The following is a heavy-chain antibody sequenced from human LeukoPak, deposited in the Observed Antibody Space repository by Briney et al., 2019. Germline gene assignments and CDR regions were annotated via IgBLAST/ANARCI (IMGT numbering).Heavy chain of an antibody. D-gene: IGHD5-12*01. CDR2: ISSSSSYI. CDR1: GFTFSSYT. CDR3: ARDGWLRLRGVPYYFDY. J-gene: IGHJ4*02. Sequence: GGSLRLSCAASGFTFSSYTMNWVRQAPGKGLEWVSSISSSSSYIYYADSVKGRFTISRDNAKNSLYLQMNSLRAEDTAVYYCARDGWLRLRGVPYYFDYWGQGTLVTVSS. V-gene: IGHV3-21*01.